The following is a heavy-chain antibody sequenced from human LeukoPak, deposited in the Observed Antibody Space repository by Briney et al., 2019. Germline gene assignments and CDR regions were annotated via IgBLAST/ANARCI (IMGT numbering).Heavy chain of an antibody. V-gene: IGHV4-59*01. CDR1: GGSISDFC. CDR3: ARGGGGWSGRSWSNYWFFDL. CDR2: IYHSGST. J-gene: IGHJ2*01. D-gene: IGHD6-13*01. Sequence: SETLSLTCTVSGGSISDFCWSWIRQPPGKGLEWIGYIYHSGSTNHNPSLKSRVALSVDTSKNQFSLKLNSVTAADTAVYYCARGGGGWSGRSWSNYWFFDLWGRGTLVTVSS.